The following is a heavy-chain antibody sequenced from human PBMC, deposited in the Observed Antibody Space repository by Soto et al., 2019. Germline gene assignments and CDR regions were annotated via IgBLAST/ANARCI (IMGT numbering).Heavy chain of an antibody. Sequence: PGGSLRLTCAASGFTFSSYGRHWVRQAPGKGLVWVSRIKSDGSSTSYADSVKGRFTISRDNAKNTLYLQMNSLRAEDTAVYYCARVPTVTIYYFDYWGQGTLVTVSS. CDR1: GFTFSSYG. CDR2: IKSDGSST. CDR3: ARVPTVTIYYFDY. J-gene: IGHJ4*02. V-gene: IGHV3-74*01. D-gene: IGHD4-17*01.